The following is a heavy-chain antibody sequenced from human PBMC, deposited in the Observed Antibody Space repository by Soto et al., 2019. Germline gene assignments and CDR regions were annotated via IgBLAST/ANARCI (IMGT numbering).Heavy chain of an antibody. J-gene: IGHJ6*03. CDR2: ISWNSGSI. Sequence: EVQLVESGGGLVQPGRSLRLSCAASGFTFDDYAMHWVRQAPGKGLEWVSGISWNSGSIGYADSVKGRFTISRDNAKNSLYLQMNSLRAEDTALYYCAKGVDRTQLLYYYYIDVWGKGTTVTVSS. CDR1: GFTFDDYA. V-gene: IGHV3-9*01. CDR3: AKGVDRTQLLYYYYIDV. D-gene: IGHD2-2*01.